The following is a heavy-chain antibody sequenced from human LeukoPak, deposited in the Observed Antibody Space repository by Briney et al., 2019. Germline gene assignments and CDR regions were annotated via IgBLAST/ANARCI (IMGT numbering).Heavy chain of an antibody. V-gene: IGHV3-23*01. CDR3: ARGRRADFHYYNYMDV. CDR2: IVGSDDST. D-gene: IGHD3-3*01. J-gene: IGHJ6*03. Sequence: GGSLRLSCVASGFSFSSYAMNWVRQGAGKGLEWVSGIVGSDDSTYHADSVRGRFTISRDNSKNTLYLHMHSLSGEDTAVHYCARGRRADFHYYNYMDVWGKGTAVTVSS. CDR1: GFSFSSYA.